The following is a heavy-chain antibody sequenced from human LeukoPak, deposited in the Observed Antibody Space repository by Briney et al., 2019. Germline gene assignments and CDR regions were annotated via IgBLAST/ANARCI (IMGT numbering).Heavy chain of an antibody. Sequence: SETLSLTCAVYGGSFSGYYWSWIRQPPGKGLEWIGEINHSGSTNYNPSLKSRVTISVDTFKNQFSLKLNSVTAADTAVYYCARAPGAAIDWGQGTLVTVSS. J-gene: IGHJ4*02. CDR3: ARAPGAAID. D-gene: IGHD2-2*01. CDR1: GGSFSGYY. CDR2: INHSGST. V-gene: IGHV4-34*01.